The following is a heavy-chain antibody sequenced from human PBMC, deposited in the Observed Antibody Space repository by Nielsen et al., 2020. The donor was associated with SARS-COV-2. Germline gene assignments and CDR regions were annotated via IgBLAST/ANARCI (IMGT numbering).Heavy chain of an antibody. D-gene: IGHD6-19*01. J-gene: IGHJ5*02. V-gene: IGHV3-9*01. CDR1: GFTFDDYA. CDR3: VRARRAVGNWFDP. Sequence: SLKISCAASGFTFDDYAMHWVRQAPGKGLEWVAGISWNSGTIAYADSVEGRFTISRDNAKNSLYVQMNSLRAEDTAVYYCVRARRAVGNWFDPWGQGTLVTVSS. CDR2: ISWNSGTI.